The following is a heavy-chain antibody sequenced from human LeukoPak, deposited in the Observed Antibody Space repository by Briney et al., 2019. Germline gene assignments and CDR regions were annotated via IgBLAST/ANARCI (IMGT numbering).Heavy chain of an antibody. CDR2: INPSGGST. J-gene: IGHJ4*02. D-gene: IGHD3-22*01. CDR1: GYTFTSYG. Sequence: GASVKVSCKASGYTFTSYGISWVRQAPGQGLEWMGIINPSGGSTSYAQKFQGRVTMTRDTSTSTVYMELSSLRSEGTAVYYCARDPPEGYDSSGSLDYWGQGTLDTVSS. V-gene: IGHV1-46*01. CDR3: ARDPPEGYDSSGSLDY.